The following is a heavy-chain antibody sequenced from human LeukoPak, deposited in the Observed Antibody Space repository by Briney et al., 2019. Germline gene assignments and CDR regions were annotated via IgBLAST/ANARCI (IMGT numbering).Heavy chain of an antibody. J-gene: IGHJ6*04. V-gene: IGHV3-20*04. CDR2: INWNGGST. D-gene: IGHD3-10*02. Sequence: GGSLRLSCAASGFTFSNYNMNWVRQTPGKGLEWVSGINWNGGSTGYADSVKGRFTISRDNAKNSLYLQMNSLRAEDTAVYYCAELGITMIGGVWGKGTTVTVSS. CDR3: AELGITMIGGV. CDR1: GFTFSNYN.